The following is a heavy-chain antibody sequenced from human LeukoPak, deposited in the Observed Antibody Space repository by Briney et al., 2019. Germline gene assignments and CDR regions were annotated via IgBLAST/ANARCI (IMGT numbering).Heavy chain of an antibody. V-gene: IGHV3-23*01. Sequence: GGSLRLSCAASGFTFSSYAMSRVRQAPGKGLEWVSAISGSGGSTYYADSVKGRFTISRDNSKNTLYLQMNSLRAEDTAVYYCAKGSGYYLTYSYMDVWGKGTTVTVSS. J-gene: IGHJ6*03. D-gene: IGHD3-22*01. CDR3: AKGSGYYLTYSYMDV. CDR2: ISGSGGST. CDR1: GFTFSSYA.